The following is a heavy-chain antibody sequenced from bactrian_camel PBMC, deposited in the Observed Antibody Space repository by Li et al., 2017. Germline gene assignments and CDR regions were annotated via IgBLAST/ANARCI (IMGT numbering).Heavy chain of an antibody. Sequence: VQLVESGGGLVQPGGSLRLSCSAGAFTSMCWWMGWVRQTPGKGLEWVSTIISNGGSTYYADSMKGRFTISQDKAKHMLYLQMDSLKTEDTAMYYCASDPCSTFRGLGQDEYDYWGQGTQVTVS. D-gene: IGHD1*01. CDR1: AFTSMCWW. V-gene: IGHV3S1*01. J-gene: IGHJ4*01. CDR2: IISNGGST. CDR3: ASDPCSTFRGLGQDEYDY.